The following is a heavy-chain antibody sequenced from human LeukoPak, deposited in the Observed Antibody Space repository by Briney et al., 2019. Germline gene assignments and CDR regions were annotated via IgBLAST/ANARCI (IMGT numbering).Heavy chain of an antibody. J-gene: IGHJ6*04. D-gene: IGHD6-19*01. V-gene: IGHV1-69*01. CDR3: ARARAVAGTYYYYGMDV. Sequence: GSSVKVSFKASGGTFSSYAISWVRQAPGQGLEWMGGIIPIFGTANYAQKFQGRVTITADESTSTAYMELSSLRSEDTAVYYCARARAVAGTYYYYGMDVWGKGTTVTVSS. CDR2: IIPIFGTA. CDR1: GGTFSSYA.